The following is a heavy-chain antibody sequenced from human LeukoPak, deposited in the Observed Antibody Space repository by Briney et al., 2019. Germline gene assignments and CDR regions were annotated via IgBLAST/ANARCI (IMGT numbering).Heavy chain of an antibody. J-gene: IGHJ4*02. V-gene: IGHV3-30*02. CDR3: AKAWYSSSSFDY. D-gene: IGHD6-6*01. CDR2: IRYDGSNK. CDR1: GFTFSSYG. Sequence: PGGSLRLSCAASGFTFSSYGMHSVRQAPGKGLEWVAFIRYDGSNKYYADSVKGRFTISRDNSKNTLYLQMNSLRAEDTAVYYCAKAWYSSSSFDYWGQGTLVTVSS.